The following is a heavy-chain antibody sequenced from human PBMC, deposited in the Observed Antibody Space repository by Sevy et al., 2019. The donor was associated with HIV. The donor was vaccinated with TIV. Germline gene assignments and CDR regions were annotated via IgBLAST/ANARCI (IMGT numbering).Heavy chain of an antibody. CDR3: AITKDYYDNSGYPFDY. CDR2: FDPEDGKK. J-gene: IGHJ4*02. V-gene: IGHV1-24*01. Sequence: VSVKVSCKVSGYTLTKLSMHWVRQAPGKGLEWMATFDPEDGKKMFAQKFQGRVTMTEDTSTDTAYMELSSLRSEDTAVFYCAITKDYYDNSGYPFDYWGQGTQVTVSS. D-gene: IGHD3-22*01. CDR1: GYTLTKLS.